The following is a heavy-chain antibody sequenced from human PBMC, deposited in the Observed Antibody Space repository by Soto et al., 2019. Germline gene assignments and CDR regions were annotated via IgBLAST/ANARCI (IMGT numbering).Heavy chain of an antibody. CDR3: AGGGWAEYFQH. Sequence: YHLSWKIQAPGKGLEWVSYISSSGSTIYYADSVKGRFTISRDNAKNSLYLQMNSLRAEDTAVYYCAGGGWAEYFQHWGQGTLVTVSS. D-gene: IGHD6-19*01. CDR2: ISSSGSTI. J-gene: IGHJ1*01. V-gene: IGHV3-11*01. CDR1: YH.